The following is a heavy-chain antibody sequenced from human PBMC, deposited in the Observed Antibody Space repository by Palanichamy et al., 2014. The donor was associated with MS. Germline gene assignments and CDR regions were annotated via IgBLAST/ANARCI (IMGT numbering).Heavy chain of an antibody. CDR3: AGGDFEG. Sequence: LVEVWGRLGPAWGSVRLSCAASGFTFSNYWMSWVRQPPGKGLEWVGNINPDGNKKKYVDSVKGRFTLSRDNARNSLYLQMDSLRAEDTAVYYCAGGDFEGWGQGTLVTVSS. CDR1: GFTFSNYW. J-gene: IGHJ4*02. CDR2: INPDGNKK. V-gene: IGHV3-7*03.